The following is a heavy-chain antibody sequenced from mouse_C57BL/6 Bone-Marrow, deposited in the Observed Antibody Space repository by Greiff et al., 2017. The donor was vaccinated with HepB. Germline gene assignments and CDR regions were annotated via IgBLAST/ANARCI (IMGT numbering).Heavy chain of an antibody. CDR3: ARGDYYGSRSFDY. Sequence: VQLKESGGDLVKPGGSLKLSCAASGFTFSSYGMSWVRQTPDKRLEWVATISSGGSYTYYPDSVKGRFTISRDNAKNTLYLQMSSLKSEDTAMYYCARGDYYGSRSFDYWGQGTTLTVSS. V-gene: IGHV5-6*01. J-gene: IGHJ2*01. D-gene: IGHD1-1*01. CDR1: GFTFSSYG. CDR2: ISSGGSYT.